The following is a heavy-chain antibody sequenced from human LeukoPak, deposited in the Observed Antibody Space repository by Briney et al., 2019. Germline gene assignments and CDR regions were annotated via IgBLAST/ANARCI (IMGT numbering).Heavy chain of an antibody. Sequence: GASVKVSCKASGCTFTSYDINWVRQATGQGLEWMGWMNPNSGNTGYAQEFQGRVTMTRSTSINTAYMELSSLRSEDTAVYYCARGSSRSFDIWGLGTMVTVSS. D-gene: IGHD3-10*01. J-gene: IGHJ3*02. CDR1: GCTFTSYD. CDR2: MNPNSGNT. CDR3: ARGSSRSFDI. V-gene: IGHV1-8*01.